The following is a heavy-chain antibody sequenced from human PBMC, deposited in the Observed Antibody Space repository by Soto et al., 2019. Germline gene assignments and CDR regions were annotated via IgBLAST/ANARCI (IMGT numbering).Heavy chain of an antibody. V-gene: IGHV4-4*07. Sequence: PSETLSLTCTVSGGSISSYYWILIRQPSGKGLEWIGRIYTSGSTNYNPSLKSRVTMSVDTSKNQFSLKLSSVTAADTAVYYCARDRAYYYGSGTPYWFDPWGQGTLVTVSS. CDR1: GGSISSYY. J-gene: IGHJ5*02. D-gene: IGHD3-10*01. CDR3: ARDRAYYYGSGTPYWFDP. CDR2: IYTSGST.